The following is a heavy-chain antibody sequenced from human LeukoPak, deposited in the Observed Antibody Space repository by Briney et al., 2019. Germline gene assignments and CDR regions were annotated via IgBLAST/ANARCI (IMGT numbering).Heavy chain of an antibody. D-gene: IGHD6-25*01. V-gene: IGHV3-23*01. CDR2: ISGSGGST. J-gene: IGHJ4*02. CDR1: GFTFSSYA. CDR3: AKDGGIAASPRYFDY. Sequence: GGSLRLSCAASGFTFSSYAMSWVRQAPGKGLEWVSAISGSGGSTYYADSVKGRFSISRDNSKNTLYLQMNSLRAEDTAVYYCAKDGGIAASPRYFDYWGQGTLVTVSS.